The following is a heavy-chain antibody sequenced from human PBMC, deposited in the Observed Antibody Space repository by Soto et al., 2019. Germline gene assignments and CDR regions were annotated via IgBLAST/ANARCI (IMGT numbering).Heavy chain of an antibody. J-gene: IGHJ4*02. D-gene: IGHD2-2*01. Sequence: SETLSLTCAVYGGSFSGYYWSWIRQPPGKGLEWIGEINHSGSTNYNPSLKSRVTISVDTSKNQFSLKLSSVTAADTAVYYCARRYCSSTSCYLYFDYWGQGTLVTVSS. CDR1: GGSFSGYY. CDR2: INHSGST. CDR3: ARRYCSSTSCYLYFDY. V-gene: IGHV4-34*01.